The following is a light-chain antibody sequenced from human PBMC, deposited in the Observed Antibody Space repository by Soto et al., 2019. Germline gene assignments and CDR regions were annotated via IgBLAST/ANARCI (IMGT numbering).Light chain of an antibody. CDR3: QQSSNWPPIT. J-gene: IGKJ5*01. V-gene: IGKV3-11*01. CDR2: DAS. Sequence: EIVLTQSPATLSLSPGQRATLSCRASQSVKTFLVWYQHRPGQAPRVLIYDASHRASGIPARFSGSGSGTDFTLTISSLEPEDAALYYCQQSSNWPPITXGQGTRLEIK. CDR1: QSVKTF.